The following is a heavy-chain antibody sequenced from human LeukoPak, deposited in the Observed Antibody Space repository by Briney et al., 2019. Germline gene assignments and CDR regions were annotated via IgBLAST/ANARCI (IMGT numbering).Heavy chain of an antibody. CDR1: GGSISSNY. V-gene: IGHV4-59*01. CDR2: IYYSGRT. Sequence: SEARSLTATVSGGSISSNYWSWFRKPPGKGLEWIGNIYYSGRTNYNPSLKSRVTISVDTSKNQFSLKLSSVTAADTAVYYCARDGYYDFRTGWFDPWGQGTLVTVSS. J-gene: IGHJ5*02. D-gene: IGHD3-3*01. CDR3: ARDGYYDFRTGWFDP.